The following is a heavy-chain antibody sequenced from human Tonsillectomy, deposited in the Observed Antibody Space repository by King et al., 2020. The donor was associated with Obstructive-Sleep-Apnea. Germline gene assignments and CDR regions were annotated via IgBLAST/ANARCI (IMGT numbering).Heavy chain of an antibody. CDR1: GGSISSSSYY. J-gene: IGHJ4*02. V-gene: IGHV4-39*07. Sequence: LQLQESGPGLVKPSETLSLTCTVSGGSISSSSYYWGWIRQPPGKGLEWIGSIYYSGSTYYNPSLKSRVTISVDTSKNQFSLKLSSVTAADTAVYYCAGDHGYSYGPIDYWGQGTLVTVSS. CDR3: AGDHGYSYGPIDY. CDR2: IYYSGST. D-gene: IGHD5-18*01.